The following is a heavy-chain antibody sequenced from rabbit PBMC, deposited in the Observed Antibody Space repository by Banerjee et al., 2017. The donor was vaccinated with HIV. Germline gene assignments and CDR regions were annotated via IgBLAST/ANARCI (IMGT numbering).Heavy chain of an antibody. CDR2: IGAGSSGTT. CDR3: ARDWADSNGDVWLDL. D-gene: IGHD6-1*01. J-gene: IGHJ5*01. CDR1: GFDFSASYW. Sequence: QEQLKETGGGLVQPGGSLTLSCKGSGFDFSASYWICWVRQAPGKGLEWIACIGAGSSGTTYYASWAKGRFTISKTSSTTVTLQMTSLTAADTATYFCARDWADSNGDVWLDLWGPGTLVTVS. V-gene: IGHV1S45*01.